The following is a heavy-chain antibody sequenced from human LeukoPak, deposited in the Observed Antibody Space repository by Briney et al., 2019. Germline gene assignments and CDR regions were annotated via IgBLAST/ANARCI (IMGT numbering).Heavy chain of an antibody. J-gene: IGHJ4*02. Sequence: PSETLSLTCTVSGGSISSSSYYWGWIRQPPGKGLEWIGEINHSGSTNYNPSLKSRVTISVDTSKNQFSLKLSSVTAADTAVYYCARVAYSSGSSGLDYWGQGTLVTVSS. CDR1: GGSISSSSYY. V-gene: IGHV4-39*07. D-gene: IGHD6-19*01. CDR3: ARVAYSSGSSGLDY. CDR2: INHSGST.